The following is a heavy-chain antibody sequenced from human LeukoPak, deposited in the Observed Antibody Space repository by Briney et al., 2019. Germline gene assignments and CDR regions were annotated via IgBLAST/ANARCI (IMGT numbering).Heavy chain of an antibody. J-gene: IGHJ5*02. CDR3: AVVVVPAAPNWFDP. V-gene: IGHV1-69*05. D-gene: IGHD2-2*01. Sequence: SVKVSCKASGGTFSSYAISWVRHAPGQGLEWMGGIIPIFGTANYAQKFQGRVTITTDESTSTAYMELSSLSSEDTAVYYCAVVVVPAAPNWFDPWGQGTLVTVSS. CDR2: IIPIFGTA. CDR1: GGTFSSYA.